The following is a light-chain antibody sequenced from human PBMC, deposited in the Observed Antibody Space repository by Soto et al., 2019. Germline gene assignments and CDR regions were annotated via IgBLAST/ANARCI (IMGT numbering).Light chain of an antibody. V-gene: IGLV1-51*01. CDR1: SSNIGNNY. CDR3: GTWDSSLSAGV. J-gene: IGLJ3*02. CDR2: DNN. Sequence: QSVLTQPPSVSAAPGQKVTTSCSGSSSNIGNNYVSWYQQLPGTAPKLLIYDNNKRPSGIPDRFSDSKSGTSATLGITGLQTGDEADYYCGTWDSSLSAGVFGGGTKLTVL.